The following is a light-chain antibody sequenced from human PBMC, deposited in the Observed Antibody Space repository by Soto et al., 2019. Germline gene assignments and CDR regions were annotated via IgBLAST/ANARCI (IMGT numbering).Light chain of an antibody. Sequence: DIVVTQSPDSLPVSLGERATISCKSSRSVLSSSNNKDYLAWYQQLPGPPPKLLFYWASSRQSGVPDRFSGSGSGTDFTLTITGLQAEDVAVYYCQQYYSHPYSFGQGTKLEI. CDR3: QQYYSHPYS. CDR1: RSVLSSSNNKDY. J-gene: IGKJ2*03. V-gene: IGKV4-1*01. CDR2: WAS.